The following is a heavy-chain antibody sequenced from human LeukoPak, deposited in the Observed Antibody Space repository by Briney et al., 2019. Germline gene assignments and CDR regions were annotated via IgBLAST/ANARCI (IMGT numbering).Heavy chain of an antibody. Sequence: GGSLRLSCAASGFTFSSYGMHWVRQAPGKGLEWVAFIRYDGSNKYYADSVKGRFTISRDNSKNTLYLQMNSLRAEDTAVYYCASWSDSSSWYSVDYWGQGTLVTVSS. V-gene: IGHV3-30*02. D-gene: IGHD6-13*01. CDR2: IRYDGSNK. CDR1: GFTFSSYG. CDR3: ASWSDSSSWYSVDY. J-gene: IGHJ4*02.